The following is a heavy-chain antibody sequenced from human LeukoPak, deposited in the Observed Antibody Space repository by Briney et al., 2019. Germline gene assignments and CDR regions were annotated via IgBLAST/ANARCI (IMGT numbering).Heavy chain of an antibody. J-gene: IGHJ4*02. CDR1: GLTFSSYA. V-gene: IGHV3-23*01. Sequence: GGSLRLSCAASGLTFSSYAMSWVRQAPGKGLEWVSAISGSGGSTYYADSVKGRFTISRDNSKNTLYLQMNSLRAEDTAVYYCAKAGAMVRGVLDYWGQGTLVTVSS. CDR3: AKAGAMVRGVLDY. D-gene: IGHD3-10*01. CDR2: ISGSGGST.